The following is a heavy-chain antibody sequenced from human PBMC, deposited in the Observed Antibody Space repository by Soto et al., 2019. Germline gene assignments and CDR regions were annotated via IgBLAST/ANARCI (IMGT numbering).Heavy chain of an antibody. Sequence: QVQLVQSGAEVKKPGASVQVSCKASVYTFTSYGISWVRQAPGQGLEGMGWISAYNGNTNYAQKLQGRVTLTTDTSTRTAYMELRSLRSDDTDVYYCARVQAAAGTFNWFEPWGQGTLVTVSS. CDR2: ISAYNGNT. V-gene: IGHV1-18*01. D-gene: IGHD6-13*01. CDR1: VYTFTSYG. J-gene: IGHJ5*02. CDR3: ARVQAAAGTFNWFEP.